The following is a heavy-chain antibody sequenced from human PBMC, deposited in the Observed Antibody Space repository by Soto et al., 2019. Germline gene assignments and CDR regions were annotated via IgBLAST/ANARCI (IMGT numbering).Heavy chain of an antibody. D-gene: IGHD3-3*01. CDR1: GYTFTSYY. V-gene: IGHV1-46*01. CDR3: ARDPSIFGVVLYYYGMDV. CDR2: INPSGGST. J-gene: IGHJ6*02. Sequence: GASVKVSCKASGYTFTSYYMHWVRQAPGQGLEWMGIINPSGGSTSYAQKFQGRVTMTRDTSTSTVYMELSSLRSEDTAVYYCARDPSIFGVVLYYYGMDVWGQGTTVTVSS.